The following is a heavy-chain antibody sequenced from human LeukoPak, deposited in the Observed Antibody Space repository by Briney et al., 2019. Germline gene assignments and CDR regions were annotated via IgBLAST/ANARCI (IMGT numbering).Heavy chain of an antibody. D-gene: IGHD4-23*01. CDR3: ARDPGSTVVARYYYYGMDV. Sequence: GGSLRLSCAASGFTFSSYWMSWVRQAPGKGLEWVANIKQDGSEKYYVDSVKGRFTISRDNAKNSLYLQMNSLRAEDMAVYYCARDPGSTVVARYYYYGMDVWGQGTTVTVSS. V-gene: IGHV3-7*04. CDR2: IKQDGSEK. J-gene: IGHJ6*02. CDR1: GFTFSSYW.